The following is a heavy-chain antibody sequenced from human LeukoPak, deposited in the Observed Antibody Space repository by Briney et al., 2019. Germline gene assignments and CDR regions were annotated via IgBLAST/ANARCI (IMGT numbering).Heavy chain of an antibody. Sequence: GRSLRLSCAASGFTFSSYGMHWVRQAPGKGLEWVAVIWYDGSNKYCADSVKGRFTISRDNSKNTLYLQMNSLRAEDTAVYYCARALISSSWRTWATYYYYGMDVWGKGTTVTVSS. V-gene: IGHV3-33*01. J-gene: IGHJ6*04. D-gene: IGHD6-13*01. CDR3: ARALISSSWRTWATYYYYGMDV. CDR1: GFTFSSYG. CDR2: IWYDGSNK.